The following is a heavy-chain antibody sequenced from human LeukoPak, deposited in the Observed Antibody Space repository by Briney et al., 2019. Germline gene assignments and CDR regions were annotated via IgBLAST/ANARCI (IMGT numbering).Heavy chain of an antibody. D-gene: IGHD3-22*01. J-gene: IGHJ4*02. Sequence: PGGSLRLSCAASGFTFSSYAMSWVRQAPGKGLEWVSAISGSGGRTYYADSVKGRFTISRDNSKNTLYLQMNNLRAEDTAVYYCARDRGAYYYETGYWGQGTLVTVSS. V-gene: IGHV3-23*01. CDR1: GFTFSSYA. CDR3: ARDRGAYYYETGY. CDR2: ISGSGGRT.